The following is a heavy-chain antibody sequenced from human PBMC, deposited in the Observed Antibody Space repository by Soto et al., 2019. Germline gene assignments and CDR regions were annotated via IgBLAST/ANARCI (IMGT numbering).Heavy chain of an antibody. Sequence: SETLSLTCTVSGGSISSGGYYWSWIRQHPGKGLEWIGYIYYSGSTYYNPSLKSRVTISVDTSKNQFSLKLSSVTAADTAVYYCARSINGSGSKVVAYWGQGTLVTVSS. V-gene: IGHV4-31*03. CDR1: GGSISSGGYY. CDR2: IYYSGST. CDR3: ARSINGSGSKVVAY. D-gene: IGHD3-10*01. J-gene: IGHJ4*02.